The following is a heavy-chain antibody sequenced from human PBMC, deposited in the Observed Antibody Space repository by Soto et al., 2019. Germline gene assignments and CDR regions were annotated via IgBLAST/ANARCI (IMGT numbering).Heavy chain of an antibody. CDR3: ARGGAAGPYYYYGMDV. J-gene: IGHJ6*02. CDR2: MNPNSGNT. D-gene: IGHD6-13*01. CDR1: GYTFTSYD. Sequence: QVQLVQSGAEVKKPGASVKVSCKASGYTFTSYDINWVRQATGQGREWMGWMNPNSGNTGYAQKFQGRVTMTRNTSISTAYMELSSLRSEDPAVYYCARGGAAGPYYYYGMDVWGQGTTVTVSS. V-gene: IGHV1-8*01.